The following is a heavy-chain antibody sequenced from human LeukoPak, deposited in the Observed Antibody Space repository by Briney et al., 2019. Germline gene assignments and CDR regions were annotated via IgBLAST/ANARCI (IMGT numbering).Heavy chain of an antibody. J-gene: IGHJ4*02. CDR3: AKGGFADY. V-gene: IGHV3-30*02. D-gene: IGHD3-10*01. Sequence: DSVKGRFTLSRDNSKNTLYLQMNSLRAEDTAVYYCAKGGFADYWGQGTLVTVSS.